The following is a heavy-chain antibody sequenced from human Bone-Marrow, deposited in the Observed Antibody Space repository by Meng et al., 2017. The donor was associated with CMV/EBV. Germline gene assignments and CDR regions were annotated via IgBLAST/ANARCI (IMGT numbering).Heavy chain of an antibody. CDR3: ARDLRLWSYYYDSSGTEYDY. Sequence: GESLKISCAASGFTFSSYWMHWVRQAPGKGLVWVSRINSDGSSTSYADSVKGRFTISRDNAKSTLYLQMNSLRADDTAVYYCARDLRLWSYYYDSSGTEYDYWGQGKLVTVSS. CDR1: GFTFSSYW. V-gene: IGHV3-74*01. D-gene: IGHD3-22*01. CDR2: INSDGSST. J-gene: IGHJ4*02.